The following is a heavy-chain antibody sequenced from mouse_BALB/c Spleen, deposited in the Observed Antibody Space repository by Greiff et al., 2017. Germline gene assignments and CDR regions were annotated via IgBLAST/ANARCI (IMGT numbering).Heavy chain of an antibody. Sequence: EVKLQESGAELVKPGASVKLSCTASGFNIKDTYMHWVKQRPEQGLEWIGRIDPANGNTKYDPKFQGKATITADTSSNTAYLQLSSLTSEDTAVYYCASSDGNSWFAYWGQGTLVTVSA. V-gene: IGHV14-3*02. CDR1: GFNIKDTY. J-gene: IGHJ3*01. CDR3: ASSDGNSWFAY. CDR2: IDPANGNT. D-gene: IGHD2-1*01.